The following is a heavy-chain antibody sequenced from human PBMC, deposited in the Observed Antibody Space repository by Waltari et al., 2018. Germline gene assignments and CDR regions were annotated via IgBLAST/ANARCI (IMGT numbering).Heavy chain of an antibody. Sequence: QVQLVQSGAEVKKPGSSVKVSCKASGGTFSSYAISWVRQAPGQGLEWMGGIIPIFGTANYAQKFQGRVTITADESTSTAYMELSSLRSEDTAVYYCARAPPSAARRPQYYYYYMDVWGKGTTVTISS. V-gene: IGHV1-69*12. D-gene: IGHD6-6*01. CDR3: ARAPPSAARRPQYYYYYMDV. J-gene: IGHJ6*03. CDR2: IIPIFGTA. CDR1: GGTFSSYA.